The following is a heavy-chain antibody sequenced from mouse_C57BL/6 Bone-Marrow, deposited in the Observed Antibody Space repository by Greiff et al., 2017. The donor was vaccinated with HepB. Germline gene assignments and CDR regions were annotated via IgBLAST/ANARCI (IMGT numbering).Heavy chain of an antibody. V-gene: IGHV5-16*01. CDR2: INYDGSST. D-gene: IGHD1-2*01. CDR1: GFTFSDYY. J-gene: IGHJ1*03. Sequence: EVNVVESEGGLVQPGSSMKLSCTASGFTFSDYYMAWVRQVPEKGLEWVANINYDGSSTYYLDSLKSRFIISRDNAKNILYLQMSSLKSEDTATYYCARDRGTTANWYFDVWGTGTTVTVSS. CDR3: ARDRGTTANWYFDV.